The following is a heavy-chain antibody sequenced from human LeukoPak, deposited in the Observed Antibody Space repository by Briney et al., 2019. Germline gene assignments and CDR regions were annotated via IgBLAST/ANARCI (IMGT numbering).Heavy chain of an antibody. Sequence: PGGSLRLSCAASGFTVSSNYMSWVRQAPGKGLEWVSVIYSGGSTYYADSVKGRFTISRDNSKNTLYLQMNSLRAEDTAVYYCAKGAGQLWRNLDYWGQGTLVTVSS. CDR1: GFTVSSNY. CDR3: AKGAGQLWRNLDY. J-gene: IGHJ4*02. V-gene: IGHV3-66*01. CDR2: IYSGGST. D-gene: IGHD5-18*01.